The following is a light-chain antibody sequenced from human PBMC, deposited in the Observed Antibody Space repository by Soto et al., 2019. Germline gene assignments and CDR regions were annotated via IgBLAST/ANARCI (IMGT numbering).Light chain of an antibody. CDR1: SSDVGGYNY. Sequence: QLVLTQPTSASGSPGQSVTISCTGTSSDVGGYNYVSWYQQHPGKAPKLMIYEVSKRPSGVPDRFSGSKSGNTASLTVSGLQAEDEADYYCSSYAGSNNYVFGTGTKLTVL. CDR2: EVS. CDR3: SSYAGSNNYV. J-gene: IGLJ1*01. V-gene: IGLV2-8*01.